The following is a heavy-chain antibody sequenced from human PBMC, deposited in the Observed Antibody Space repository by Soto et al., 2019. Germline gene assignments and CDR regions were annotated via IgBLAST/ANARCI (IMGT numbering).Heavy chain of an antibody. CDR2: IWYDGSNK. J-gene: IGHJ3*02. CDR1: GFTFSSYG. D-gene: IGHD1-26*01. Sequence: PGGSLRLSCAASGFTFSSYGMHWVRQAPGKGLEWVAVIWYDGSNKYYADSVKGRFTISRDKSKNTLYLQMNSLRAEDTAVYYCARDQWDMGPQGDAFDIWGQGTMVTVSS. V-gene: IGHV3-33*01. CDR3: ARDQWDMGPQGDAFDI.